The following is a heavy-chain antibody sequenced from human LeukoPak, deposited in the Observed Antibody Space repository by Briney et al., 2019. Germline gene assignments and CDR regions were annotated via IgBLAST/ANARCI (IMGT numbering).Heavy chain of an antibody. CDR3: ARVGCSGGTCLDGLDV. D-gene: IGHD2-15*01. Sequence: SETLSLTCAVSGGSISSGGYSWSWIRQPPGKGLEWIGYIYHSGSTYYNPSLKSRVTISVDRSKNQFSLKLSSVTPEDSAVYYCARVGCSGGTCLDGLDVWGQGTTVIVSS. V-gene: IGHV4-30-2*01. J-gene: IGHJ6*02. CDR1: GGSISSGGYS. CDR2: IYHSGST.